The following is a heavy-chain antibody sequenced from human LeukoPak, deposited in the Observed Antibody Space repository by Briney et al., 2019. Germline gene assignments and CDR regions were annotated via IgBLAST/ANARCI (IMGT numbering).Heavy chain of an antibody. D-gene: IGHD6-13*01. Sequence: HPGGSLRLSCAASGFTFDDYAMHWVRQAPGKGLEWVSGISWNSGSIGYADSVKGRFTISRDNAKNSLYLQMNGLRAEDTAVYYCARGSDPYSSSWYVVDYWGQGTLVTVSS. V-gene: IGHV3-9*01. CDR1: GFTFDDYA. J-gene: IGHJ4*02. CDR3: ARGSDPYSSSWYVVDY. CDR2: ISWNSGSI.